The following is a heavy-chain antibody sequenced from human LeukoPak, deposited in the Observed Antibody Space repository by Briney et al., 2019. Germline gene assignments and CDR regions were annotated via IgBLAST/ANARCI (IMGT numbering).Heavy chain of an antibody. V-gene: IGHV3-7*01. CDR1: GFTFSSYW. CDR2: IKQDGSEK. Sequence: GGSLRLSCAASGFTFSSYWMSWVRQAPGKGLEWVADIKQDGSEKYYVDSVKGRFTIFRDNAKNPLYLHLNSLRAEDPAVYYCARDKIVGATQFDYWGQGTLVTVSS. D-gene: IGHD1-26*01. J-gene: IGHJ4*02. CDR3: ARDKIVGATQFDY.